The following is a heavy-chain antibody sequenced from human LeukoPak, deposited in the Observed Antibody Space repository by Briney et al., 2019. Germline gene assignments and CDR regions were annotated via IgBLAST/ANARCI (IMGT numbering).Heavy chain of an antibody. V-gene: IGHV3-48*01. Sequence: PGGSLRLSCTASGFSFSIFNMNWVRQAPGKGLEWISYISGSGGASYYADSVKGRFTISRDNAKNSVFLQMNSLRAEDTAVYYCAKEGGSGWYEIAPLFDYWGQGTLVTVSS. D-gene: IGHD6-19*01. CDR1: GFSFSIFN. J-gene: IGHJ4*02. CDR2: ISGSGGAS. CDR3: AKEGGSGWYEIAPLFDY.